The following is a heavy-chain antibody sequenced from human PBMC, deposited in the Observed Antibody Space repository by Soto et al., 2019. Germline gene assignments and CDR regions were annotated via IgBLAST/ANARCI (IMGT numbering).Heavy chain of an antibody. Sequence: KVSCKASGGTFSSYAISWVRQAPGQGLEWMGGIIPIFGTANYAQKFQGRVTITADKSTSTAYMELSSLRSEDTAVYYCASGLVYCGGDCYSSIDYWGQGTLVTVSS. D-gene: IGHD2-21*02. J-gene: IGHJ4*02. CDR3: ASGLVYCGGDCYSSIDY. CDR1: GGTFSSYA. CDR2: IIPIFGTA. V-gene: IGHV1-69*06.